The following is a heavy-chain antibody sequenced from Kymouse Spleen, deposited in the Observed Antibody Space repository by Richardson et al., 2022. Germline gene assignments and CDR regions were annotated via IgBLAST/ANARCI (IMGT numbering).Heavy chain of an antibody. CDR3: ARLYSNSFDY. D-gene: IGHD4-11,IGHD4-11*01. CDR1: GGSFSGYY. J-gene: IGHJ4*02. V-gene: IGHV4-34*01. Sequence: QVQLQQWGAGLLKPSETLSLTCAVYGGSFSGYYWSWIRQPPGKGLEWIGEINHSGSTNYNPSLKSRVTISVDTSKNQFSLKLSSVTAADTAVYYCARLYSNSFDYWGQGTLVTVSS. CDR2: INHSGST.